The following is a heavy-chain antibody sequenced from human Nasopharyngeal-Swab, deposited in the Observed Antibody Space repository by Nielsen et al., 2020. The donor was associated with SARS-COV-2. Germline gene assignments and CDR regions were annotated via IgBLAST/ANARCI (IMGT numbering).Heavy chain of an antibody. Sequence: ASVKVSCKASGYTFTSYAMHWVRQAPGQRLGWVGWINTGNGDTRYSQKFQGRVTVTRDTSATTAYMELSSLRSEDTAVYYCARAYYDSSGFYYHFDYWGQGTLVTVSS. CDR2: INTGNGDT. V-gene: IGHV1-3*04. D-gene: IGHD3-22*01. J-gene: IGHJ4*02. CDR3: ARAYYDSSGFYYHFDY. CDR1: GYTFTSYA.